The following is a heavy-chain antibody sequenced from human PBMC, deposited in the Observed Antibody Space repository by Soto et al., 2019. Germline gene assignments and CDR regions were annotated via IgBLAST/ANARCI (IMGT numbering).Heavy chain of an antibody. V-gene: IGHV4-31*03. CDR2: ISYSGST. CDR3: AGSYYYDSSGYYYGFDY. Sequence: PSETLSLTCTVSGGSISSGGYYWSWIRQHPGKGLEWIGYISYSGSTDYNPSLKSRVTISVDTSKNQFSLKLSSVTAADTAVYYCAGSYYYDSSGYYYGFDYWGQGALVTVSS. CDR1: GGSISSGGYY. D-gene: IGHD3-22*01. J-gene: IGHJ4*02.